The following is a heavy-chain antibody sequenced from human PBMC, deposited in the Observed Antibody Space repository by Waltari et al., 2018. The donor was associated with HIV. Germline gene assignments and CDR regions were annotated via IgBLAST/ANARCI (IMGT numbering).Heavy chain of an antibody. CDR3: ARGRKQWLGPVDY. CDR2: INHSGST. V-gene: IGHV4-34*01. J-gene: IGHJ4*02. Sequence: QVQLQQWGAGLLKPSETLSLTCAVYGGSFSGYYWSWIRQPPGKGLEWIGEINHSGSTNYNPSLKSRVTISVDTSKNQFSLKLSSVTAADTAVYYCARGRKQWLGPVDYWGQGTLVTVSS. CDR1: GGSFSGYY. D-gene: IGHD6-19*01.